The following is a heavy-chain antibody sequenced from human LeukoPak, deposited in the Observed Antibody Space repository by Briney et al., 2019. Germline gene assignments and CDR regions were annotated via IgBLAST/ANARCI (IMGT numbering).Heavy chain of an antibody. CDR2: ISGSGGST. V-gene: IGHV3-23*01. J-gene: IGHJ4*02. CDR3: AKGMIFGVAPGY. D-gene: IGHD3-3*01. CDR1: GFTFSSYA. Sequence: GGSLRLSCAASGFTFSSYAMSWVRQAPGEGLEWVSAISGSGGSTYYADSVKGRFTISRDNSKNTLYLQMNSLRAEDTAVYYCAKGMIFGVAPGYWGQGTLVTVSS.